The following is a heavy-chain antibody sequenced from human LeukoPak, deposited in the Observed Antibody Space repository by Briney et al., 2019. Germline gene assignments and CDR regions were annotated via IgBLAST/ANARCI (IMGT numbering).Heavy chain of an antibody. Sequence: GGSLSLSCAVSGFTFSTYDMSWVRQAPGKGLEWVSIITDSGGSTYYADSVKGRFTISRDNSKNTLYLQMNSLRAEDTAVYYCAKERVTTTAFDYWGQGTLVTVSS. V-gene: IGHV3-23*01. J-gene: IGHJ4*02. CDR2: ITDSGGST. D-gene: IGHD4-11*01. CDR1: GFTFSTYD. CDR3: AKERVTTTAFDY.